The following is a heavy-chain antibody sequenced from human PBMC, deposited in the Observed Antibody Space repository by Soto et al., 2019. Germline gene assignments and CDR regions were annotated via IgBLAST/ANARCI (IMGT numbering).Heavy chain of an antibody. V-gene: IGHV3-23*01. CDR2: ISGSGGST. CDR1: GFTFSSYA. J-gene: IGHJ4*02. CDR3: ARGAYQSYSSSLARDFDY. Sequence: EVQLLESGGGLVQPGGSLRLSCAASGFTFSSYAMSWVRQAPGKGLEWVSAISGSGGSTYYADSVKGRFTISRDNAKNSLYLQMNSLRAEDTAVYYCARGAYQSYSSSLARDFDYWGQGTLVTVSS. D-gene: IGHD6-13*01.